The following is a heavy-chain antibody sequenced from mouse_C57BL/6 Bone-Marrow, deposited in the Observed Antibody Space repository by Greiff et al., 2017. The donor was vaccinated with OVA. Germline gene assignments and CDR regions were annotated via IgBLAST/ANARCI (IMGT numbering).Heavy chain of an antibody. D-gene: IGHD2-5*01. Sequence: EVQLQQSGAELVRPGASVKLSCTASGFNIKDDYMHWVKQRPEQGLEWIGWIDPENGDTEYASKFQGKATITADTSSNTAYLQLSSLTSEDTAVYYCTKPLYYSKRDAMDYWGQGTSVTVSS. V-gene: IGHV14-4*01. J-gene: IGHJ4*01. CDR2: IDPENGDT. CDR1: GFNIKDDY. CDR3: TKPLYYSKRDAMDY.